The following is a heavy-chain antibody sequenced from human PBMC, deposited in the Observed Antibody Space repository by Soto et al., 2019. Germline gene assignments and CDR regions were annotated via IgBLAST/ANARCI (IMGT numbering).Heavy chain of an antibody. CDR3: ARWGDGEYGGAFDI. J-gene: IGHJ3*02. V-gene: IGHV1-69*12. Sequence: QVQLVQSGAEVKKPGSSVKVSCKASGGTFSSYAISWVRQAPGQGLEWMGGIIPIFGTANYAQKFQGRVTSAADESTSTAYMELSSLRSEDTAVYYCARWGDGEYGGAFDIWGQGTMVTVSS. D-gene: IGHD4-17*01. CDR1: GGTFSSYA. CDR2: IIPIFGTA.